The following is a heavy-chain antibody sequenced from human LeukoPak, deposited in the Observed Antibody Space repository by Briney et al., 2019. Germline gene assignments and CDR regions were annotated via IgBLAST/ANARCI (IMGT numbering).Heavy chain of an antibody. V-gene: IGHV3-74*01. Sequence: SGGSLRLSCVTSGFTFSSHWMHWVRQAPGKGLVWVSRIKSDGSSTDYADSVKGRFTISRDNAKNTLFLQMNSLRAEDTAVYYCVRLYFDWGQGTLVTVSS. CDR2: IKSDGSST. CDR1: GFTFSSHW. J-gene: IGHJ4*02. CDR3: VRLYFD. D-gene: IGHD3-9*01.